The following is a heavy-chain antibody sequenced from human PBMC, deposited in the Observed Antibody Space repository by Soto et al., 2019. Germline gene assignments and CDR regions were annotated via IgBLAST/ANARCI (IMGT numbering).Heavy chain of an antibody. V-gene: IGHV3-74*01. Sequence: EVQLVESGGGLVQPGGSLRLSCAASGFTFSTSWMHWVRQTPGKGLVWVSHINPDGSITNYADSAKGRFTISRDNAKNTLFLQINNLRAEDTSVYFCARDIGYGGNWGQGTLVTVSS. J-gene: IGHJ4*02. CDR2: INPDGSIT. CDR1: GFTFSTSW. D-gene: IGHD3-16*01. CDR3: ARDIGYGGN.